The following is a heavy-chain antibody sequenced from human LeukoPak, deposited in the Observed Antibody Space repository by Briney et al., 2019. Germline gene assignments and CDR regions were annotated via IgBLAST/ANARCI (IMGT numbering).Heavy chain of an antibody. CDR1: GFTFSSYW. CDR2: INHNGNVN. D-gene: IGHD4-17*01. J-gene: IGHJ4*02. Sequence: QPGGSLRLSCAASGFTFSSYWMNWARQAPGKGLEWVASINHNGNVNYYVDSVKGRFTISRDNSKNTLYLQMNSLRAEDTAVYYCARDQPDDYGAGYFDYWGQGTLVTVSS. V-gene: IGHV3-7*03. CDR3: ARDQPDDYGAGYFDY.